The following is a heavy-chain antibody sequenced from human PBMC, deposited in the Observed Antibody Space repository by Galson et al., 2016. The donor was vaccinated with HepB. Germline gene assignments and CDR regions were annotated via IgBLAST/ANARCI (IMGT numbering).Heavy chain of an antibody. CDR1: GFLFRGYG. J-gene: IGHJ4*02. V-gene: IGHV3-30*18. CDR2: DSMDGRRK. D-gene: IGHD3-10*02. Sequence: SLRLSCAGSGFLFRGYGMHWVRQAPGKGLEWVAADSMDGRRKFYSDSVRGRFTISRDNSNNMLFLQMDSLRPDDTAVYYCAKRHEFGPPVGCSVDYWGQGTLVSVSS. CDR3: AKRHEFGPPVGCSVDY.